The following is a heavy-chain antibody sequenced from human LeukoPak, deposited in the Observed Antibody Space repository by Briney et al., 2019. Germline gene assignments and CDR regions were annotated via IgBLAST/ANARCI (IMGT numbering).Heavy chain of an antibody. D-gene: IGHD5-18*01. CDR2: INPNSGGT. CDR3: ARGRGEGYSYGRYYFDY. CDR1: GYTFTGYY. V-gene: IGHV1-2*02. Sequence: ASVKVSCKASGYTFTGYYMHWVRQAPGQGLEWMGWINPNSGGTNHAQKFQGRVTMTRDTSISTAYMELSRLRSDDTAVYHFARGRGEGYSYGRYYFDYWGQGTLVTVSS. J-gene: IGHJ4*02.